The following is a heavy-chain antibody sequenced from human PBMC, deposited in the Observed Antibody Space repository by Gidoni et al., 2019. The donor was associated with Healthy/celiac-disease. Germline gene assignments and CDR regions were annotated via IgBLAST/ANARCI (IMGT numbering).Heavy chain of an antibody. CDR2: INHSGST. Sequence: KGLEWIGEINHSGSTNYNPSLKSRVTISVDTSKNQFSLKLSSVTAADTAVYYCASRGYAFDIWGQGTMVTVSS. CDR3: ASRGYAFDI. V-gene: IGHV4-34*01. J-gene: IGHJ3*02. D-gene: IGHD3-10*01.